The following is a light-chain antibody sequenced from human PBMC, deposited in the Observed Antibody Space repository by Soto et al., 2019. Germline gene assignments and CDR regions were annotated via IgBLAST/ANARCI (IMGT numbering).Light chain of an antibody. CDR2: EVS. Sequence: QSALTQPASVSGSPGQSITISCTGTSSDVGGYNYVSWYQQHPGKAPKLMIYEVSNRPSGVSNRFSGSKSGNTASLTISGLQAEHEADYYCSSYTSRAVVFGGGTQLTVL. V-gene: IGLV2-14*01. CDR1: SSDVGGYNY. CDR3: SSYTSRAVV. J-gene: IGLJ2*01.